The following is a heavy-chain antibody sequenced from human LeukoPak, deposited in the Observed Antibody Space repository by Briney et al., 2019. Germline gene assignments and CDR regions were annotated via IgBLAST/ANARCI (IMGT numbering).Heavy chain of an antibody. D-gene: IGHD3-22*01. CDR2: IIPIFGTA. Sequence: PWASVKVSCKASGGTFSSYAISWVRQAPGQGLEWMGGIIPIFGTANYAQKFQGRVTITADKSTSTAYMELSSLRSEDTAVYYCARSSTMIVVGWFDPWGQGTLVTVSS. CDR3: ARSSTMIVVGWFDP. V-gene: IGHV1-69*06. J-gene: IGHJ5*02. CDR1: GGTFSSYA.